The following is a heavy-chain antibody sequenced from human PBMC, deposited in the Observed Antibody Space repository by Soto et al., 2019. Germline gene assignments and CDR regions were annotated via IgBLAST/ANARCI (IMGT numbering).Heavy chain of an antibody. CDR2: ISAYNGNT. Sequence: ASVKVSCKASGYTFTSYGISWVRQAPEQGLEWMGWISAYNGNTNYPQKFQGRVTMTTDTSTSTAYMELRSLRSDDTAVYYCARQKYYYDTSGYFMPDYWGQGTQVTVSS. CDR1: GYTFTSYG. V-gene: IGHV1-18*04. CDR3: ARQKYYYDTSGYFMPDY. D-gene: IGHD3-22*01. J-gene: IGHJ4*02.